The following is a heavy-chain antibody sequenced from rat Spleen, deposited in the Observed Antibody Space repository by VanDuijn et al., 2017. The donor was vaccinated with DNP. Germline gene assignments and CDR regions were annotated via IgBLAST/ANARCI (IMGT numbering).Heavy chain of an antibody. CDR2: IIYDGTRT. CDR1: GFTFSDYA. CDR3: TSNPHIRTAAPFDY. V-gene: IGHV5-17*01. J-gene: IGHJ2*01. D-gene: IGHD3-8*01. Sequence: EVQLVESGGGLAQPGRSLKLSCAASGFTFSDYAMAWVRQAPKKGLEWVATIIYDGTRTYYRDSVKGRFTISRDNAKSTLYLQGNSLRFEDTATYYCTSNPHIRTAAPFDYWGQGVMVTVSS.